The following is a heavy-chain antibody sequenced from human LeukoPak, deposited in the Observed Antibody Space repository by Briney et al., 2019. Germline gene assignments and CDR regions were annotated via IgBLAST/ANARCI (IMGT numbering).Heavy chain of an antibody. V-gene: IGHV3-23*01. CDR1: GFTFGNYA. Sequence: GGSLRLSCAVSGFTFGNYAMSWVRQAPGKGLEWVSAISGSGGSTYYADSVKGRFTSSRDNSKNTLYLQMNSLRAEDTAVYYCARSYYYDSSGYYYLSDAFDIWGQGTMVTVSS. CDR3: ARSYYYDSSGYYYLSDAFDI. CDR2: ISGSGGST. J-gene: IGHJ3*02. D-gene: IGHD3-22*01.